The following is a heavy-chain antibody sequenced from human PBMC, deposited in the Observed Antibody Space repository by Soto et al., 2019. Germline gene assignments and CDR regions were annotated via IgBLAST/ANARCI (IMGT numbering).Heavy chain of an antibody. V-gene: IGHV3-23*01. CDR3: GKEARAAMLSTRDYFDY. Sequence: EVQLLESGGGLVQPGGSLRLSCAASGFTFSSYAMSWVRQAPGKGLEWVSAISGSGGSTYYADSVKGRFTISTDNSKHTLSLQMISLRAEDTAVYYCGKEARAAMLSTRDYFDYWGQGTLVTVSS. CDR2: ISGSGGST. J-gene: IGHJ4*02. D-gene: IGHD3-16*02. CDR1: GFTFSSYA.